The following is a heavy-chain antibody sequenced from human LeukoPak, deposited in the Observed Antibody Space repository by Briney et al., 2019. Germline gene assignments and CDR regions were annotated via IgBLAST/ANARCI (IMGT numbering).Heavy chain of an antibody. CDR2: IRWNSGST. J-gene: IGHJ4*02. D-gene: IGHD4-17*01. V-gene: IGHV3-9*01. CDR3: AADLYRTVTTSDY. CDR1: GFTFDDYA. Sequence: GGSLRLSCAASGFTFDDYAMHWVRQAPGKGLEWVSDIRWNSGSTGYADSVKGRFTISRDNAKNSLYLQMNSLRAEDTAVYYCAADLYRTVTTSDYWGQGTLVTVSS.